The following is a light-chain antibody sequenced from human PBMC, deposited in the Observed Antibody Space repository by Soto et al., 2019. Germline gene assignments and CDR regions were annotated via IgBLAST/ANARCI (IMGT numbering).Light chain of an antibody. CDR3: QQYGSSPVT. CDR2: GAS. Sequence: ESVLTQSPGTLSLSPGERATLSCRASQPVSGSHLAWYQQRPGRAPRLLIYGASSRATGIPDRFSGSGSGTDFTLTISRLEPEDFAVYYCQQYGSSPVTFGQGTKVDIK. V-gene: IGKV3-20*01. J-gene: IGKJ1*01. CDR1: QPVSGSH.